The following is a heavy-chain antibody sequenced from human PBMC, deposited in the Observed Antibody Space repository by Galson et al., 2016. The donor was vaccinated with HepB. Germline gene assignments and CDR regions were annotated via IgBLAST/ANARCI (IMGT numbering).Heavy chain of an antibody. Sequence: SLRLSCAASGFLFSDYGMHWVRQAPGKGLEWVAVVFYDDSRKYYADFVKGRFSISRDNSKSSLYLDMSSLRAEDTAVYYCVRDISSSHFDLWGQGTLVTVSS. CDR2: VFYDDSRK. V-gene: IGHV3-33*01. D-gene: IGHD2-2*01. CDR3: VRDISSSHFDL. J-gene: IGHJ5*02. CDR1: GFLFSDYG.